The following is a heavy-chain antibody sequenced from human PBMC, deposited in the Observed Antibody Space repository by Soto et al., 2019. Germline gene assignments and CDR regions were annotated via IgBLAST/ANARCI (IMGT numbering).Heavy chain of an antibody. CDR1: GGSFSGYY. V-gene: IGHV4-34*01. D-gene: IGHD3-22*01. J-gene: IGHJ4*02. Sequence: SETLSLTCAVYGGSFSGYYWSWIRQPPGKGLEWIGEINHSGSTNYNPSLKSRVTISVDTSKNQFSLKLSSVTAADTAVYYCGRAILGSYYYDSSGYFYYFDYWGQGTLVTVSS. CDR2: INHSGST. CDR3: GRAILGSYYYDSSGYFYYFDY.